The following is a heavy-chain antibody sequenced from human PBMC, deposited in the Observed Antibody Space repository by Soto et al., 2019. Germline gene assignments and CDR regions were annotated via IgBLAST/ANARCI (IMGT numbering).Heavy chain of an antibody. J-gene: IGHJ6*02. CDR2: IWYDGSNK. CDR3: AKRGAYYDLLPGYGDYYGMDV. Sequence: GGSLRLSCAASGFTFSSYGMHWVRQAPGKGLEGVAVIWYDGSNKYYADSVKGRFTISRDNSKNTLYLQMNSPRAEDTAVSYCAKRGAYYDLLPGYGDYYGMDVCGQGTTVT. CDR1: GFTFSSYG. D-gene: IGHD3-9*01. V-gene: IGHV3-30*02.